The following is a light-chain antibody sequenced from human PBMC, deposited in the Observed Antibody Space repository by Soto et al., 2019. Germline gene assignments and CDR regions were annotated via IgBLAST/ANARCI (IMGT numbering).Light chain of an antibody. J-gene: IGKJ3*01. CDR3: QHCDYLPI. CDR2: DAS. CDR1: QNINGW. Sequence: DIQMTQSPSTLSASVGDRVTITCRASQNINGWLAWYQQKPGKAPNLLISDASSLESGVPSRFSGSGSGTEFTLTISNLQPEDVATYYCQHCDYLPIFGPGTTVDFK. V-gene: IGKV1-5*01.